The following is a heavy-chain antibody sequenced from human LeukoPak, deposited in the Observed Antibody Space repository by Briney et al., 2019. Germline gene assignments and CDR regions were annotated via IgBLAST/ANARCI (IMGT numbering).Heavy chain of an antibody. Sequence: GGSLRLSCAASGFTFNDHTMNWVRQAPGKGLEWVSSISTHGSYIYYADSVKGRFTISRDNARNSLYLQMNGLRADDTSVYFCARAGIAAAEFDFWGQGTLVTVSS. D-gene: IGHD6-13*01. CDR1: GFTFNDHT. CDR2: ISTHGSYI. CDR3: ARAGIAAAEFDF. J-gene: IGHJ4*02. V-gene: IGHV3-21*01.